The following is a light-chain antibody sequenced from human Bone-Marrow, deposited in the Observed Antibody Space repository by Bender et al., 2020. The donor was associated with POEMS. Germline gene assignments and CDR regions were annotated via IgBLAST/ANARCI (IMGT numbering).Light chain of an antibody. V-gene: IGLV2-14*01. CDR1: GSDVGGYNY. CDR2: DVS. J-gene: IGLJ1*01. Sequence: QSALTQPASVSGSPGQSITISCTGTGSDVGGYNYVSWYQQHAGKVPKLMIYDVSKRPSGVSNRFSGSKSGNTASLTISGLQAEDEADYYCCSYAGSYTYVFGTGTKVTVL. CDR3: CSYAGSYTYV.